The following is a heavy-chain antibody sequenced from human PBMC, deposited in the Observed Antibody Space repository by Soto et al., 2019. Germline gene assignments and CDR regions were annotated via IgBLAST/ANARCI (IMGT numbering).Heavy chain of an antibody. CDR1: GGSISSYY. J-gene: IGHJ4*02. Sequence: SETLSLTCTVSGGSISSYYWSWIRQPPGKGLEWLGYIYYSGSTNYNPSLKSRVTISVDTSKNQFSLKLSSVTAADTAVYYCEAHYDFWSGYQNYYFDYWGQGTLVTVSS. V-gene: IGHV4-59*01. D-gene: IGHD3-3*01. CDR2: IYYSGST. CDR3: EAHYDFWSGYQNYYFDY.